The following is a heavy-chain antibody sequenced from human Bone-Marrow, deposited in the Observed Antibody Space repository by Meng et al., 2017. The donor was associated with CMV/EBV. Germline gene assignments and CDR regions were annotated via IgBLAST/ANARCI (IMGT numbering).Heavy chain of an antibody. V-gene: IGHV3-11*01. CDR3: AGRTGTTAC. CDR2: ISSGGSTL. Sequence: GESLKISCVASGFTFSDYCMSWIRQAPGKELEWVSYISSGGSTLYYADSVKGRFTISRDNAKNSLYLQMNSLKTEETAVYYCAGRTGTTACWGQGTLVTVSS. CDR1: GFTFSDYC. D-gene: IGHD1-7*01. J-gene: IGHJ4*02.